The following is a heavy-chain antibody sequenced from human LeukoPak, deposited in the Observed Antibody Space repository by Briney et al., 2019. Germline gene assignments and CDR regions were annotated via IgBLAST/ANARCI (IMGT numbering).Heavy chain of an antibody. CDR3: AKVGRMICFGY. CDR1: GFTFSSYA. J-gene: IGHJ4*02. Sequence: GGSLRLSCAASGFTFSSYATSWVRQAPGKGLEWVSAISGSGGSTYYADSVKGRFTISRDNSKNTLYLQMNSLRAEDTAVYYCAKVGRMICFGYWGQGTLVTVSS. D-gene: IGHD3-16*01. CDR2: ISGSGGST. V-gene: IGHV3-23*01.